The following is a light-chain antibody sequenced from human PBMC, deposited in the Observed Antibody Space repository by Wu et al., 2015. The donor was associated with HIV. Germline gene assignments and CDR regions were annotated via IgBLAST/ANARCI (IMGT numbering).Light chain of an antibody. J-gene: IGKJ5*01. CDR2: GAS. Sequence: EIVMTQSPVTLSVSPGERATLSCRASQNVGSNLAWYQQKPGQGPRLLIYGASIRATGIPARFSGSGSGTDFTLTINRLESEDFAVYYCQLYGSPAFGQGTRLEIK. CDR3: QLYGSPA. CDR1: QNVGSN. V-gene: IGKV3D-15*01.